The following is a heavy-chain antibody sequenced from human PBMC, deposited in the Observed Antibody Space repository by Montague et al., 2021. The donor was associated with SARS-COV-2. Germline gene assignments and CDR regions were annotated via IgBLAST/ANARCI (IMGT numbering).Heavy chain of an antibody. CDR3: ARHYSATLPAVY. CDR2: ISYSGST. Sequence: TLSLPCTVSGGSISSFYWSWFRQPPGKGLEWTGYISYSGSTNYNPSLTSRVTMSVDTSKNQFSLKVNSVTAADTAVYYCARHYSATLPAVYWGQGTLVTVSS. J-gene: IGHJ4*02. D-gene: IGHD2-15*01. CDR1: GGSISSFY. V-gene: IGHV4-59*08.